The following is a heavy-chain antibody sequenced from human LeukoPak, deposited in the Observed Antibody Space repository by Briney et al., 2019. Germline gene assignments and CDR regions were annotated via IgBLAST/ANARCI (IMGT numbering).Heavy chain of an antibody. CDR2: ISSSSSYI. D-gene: IGHD3-22*01. V-gene: IGHV3-21*01. Sequence: PGGSLRLSRAASGFTFSSYSMNWVRQAPGKGLEWVSSISSSSSYIYYADSVKGRFTISRDNAKNSLYLQMNSLRAEDTAVYYCARENYYDSSGYQGGFDYWGQGTLVTVSS. CDR3: ARENYYDSSGYQGGFDY. CDR1: GFTFSSYS. J-gene: IGHJ4*02.